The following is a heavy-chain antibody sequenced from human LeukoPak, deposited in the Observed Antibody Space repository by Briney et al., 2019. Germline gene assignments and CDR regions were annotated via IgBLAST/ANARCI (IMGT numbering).Heavy chain of an antibody. V-gene: IGHV3-30*02. CDR1: GFTFSSYG. Sequence: GGSLRLSCAASGFTFSSYGMHWVRQAPGKGLEWVAFIRYDGSNKYYADSVKGRFTISRDNSKNTLYLQMNSLRAEDTAGYYCAKVPGRYCSSTSCSTDYWGQGTLVTVSS. CDR3: AKVPGRYCSSTSCSTDY. J-gene: IGHJ4*02. D-gene: IGHD2-2*01. CDR2: IRYDGSNK.